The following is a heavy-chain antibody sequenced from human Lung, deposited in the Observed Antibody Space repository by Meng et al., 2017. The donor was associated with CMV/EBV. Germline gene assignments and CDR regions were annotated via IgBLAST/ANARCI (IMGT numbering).Heavy chain of an antibody. CDR3: AKAMRDFGELLEY. J-gene: IGHJ4*02. D-gene: IGHD1-7*01. V-gene: IGHV3-33*06. CDR2: LWYDGSNT. Sequence: GGSXRLXXAASGFTFSNFGMHWVRQAPGRGLEWVALLWYDGSNTNYADSVKGRFTISRDNSKNTVYLQMNSLRVEDTAVYYCAKAMRDFGELLEYWGQGTLVXVSS. CDR1: GFTFSNFG.